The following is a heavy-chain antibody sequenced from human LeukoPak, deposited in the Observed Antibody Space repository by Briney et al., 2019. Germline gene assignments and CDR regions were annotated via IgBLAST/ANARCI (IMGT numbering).Heavy chain of an antibody. V-gene: IGHV3-74*01. CDR2: INSDGSSR. Sequence: GGSLILSCAASGFTFCNYWMHWVRQAPGKGLVWVSRINSDGSSRNYADSVKGRFTISRDNAKNTLYLQMNSLRAEDTAVYYCASASSHRIAAGGDYWGQGTLVTVSS. D-gene: IGHD6-13*01. J-gene: IGHJ4*02. CDR3: ASASSHRIAAGGDY. CDR1: GFTFCNYW.